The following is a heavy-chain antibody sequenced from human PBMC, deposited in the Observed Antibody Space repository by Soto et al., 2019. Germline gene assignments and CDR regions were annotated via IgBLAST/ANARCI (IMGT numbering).Heavy chain of an antibody. CDR1: GFTFNNYA. CDR2: ISYDGSSK. D-gene: IGHD3-22*01. V-gene: IGHV3-30-3*01. J-gene: IGHJ4*02. CDR3: ARRTYDSSGYFKGPYFDY. Sequence: VHLVESGGGVVQPGRSLSLSCAASGFTFNNYAMHWVRQAPGKGLQWVALISYDGSSKFYTDSVRGRFTISRDNSRNTLYLQMNSLRAEDAAIYYCARRTYDSSGYFKGPYFDYWGQGTPVTVSS.